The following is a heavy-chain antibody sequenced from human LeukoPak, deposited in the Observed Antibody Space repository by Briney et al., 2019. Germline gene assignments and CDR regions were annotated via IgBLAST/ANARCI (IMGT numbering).Heavy chain of an antibody. CDR3: ASGGSGSALYY. CDR1: GFTFSSYA. Sequence: PGGSLRLSCAASGFTFSSYAMSWVRQAPGKGLEWDSGISGSGGSTFYADSVKGRFTISRDNSKNTLYLQMNSLRAEDTAVYYCASGGSGSALYYWGQGTLVTVSS. V-gene: IGHV3-23*01. CDR2: ISGSGGST. D-gene: IGHD3-10*01. J-gene: IGHJ4*02.